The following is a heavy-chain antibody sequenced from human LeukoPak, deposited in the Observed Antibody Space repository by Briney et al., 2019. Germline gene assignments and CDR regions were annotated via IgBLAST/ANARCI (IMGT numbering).Heavy chain of an antibody. V-gene: IGHV3-30*18. J-gene: IGHJ4*02. Sequence: GGSLRLSCTASGFTFSSYGMHWVRQAPGKGLEWVAVISYDGSNKYYADSVKGRFTISRDNSKNTLYLQMNSLRAEDTAVYYCAKGSSGWYYFDYWGQGTLVTVSS. CDR3: AKGSSGWYYFDY. CDR2: ISYDGSNK. CDR1: GFTFSSYG. D-gene: IGHD6-19*01.